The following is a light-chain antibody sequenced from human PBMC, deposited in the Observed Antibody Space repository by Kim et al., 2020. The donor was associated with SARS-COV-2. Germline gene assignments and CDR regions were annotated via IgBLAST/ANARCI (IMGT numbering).Light chain of an antibody. CDR3: QVWDSSTKGV. Sequence: VSPVQTASITCSGDKLGDKYVCWYQQKPGQSPAPVIFQDTKRPSGIPERFSGSKSGNTATLTISGTQPTDEAYYYCQVWDSSTKGVFGGGTQLTVL. V-gene: IGLV3-1*01. CDR2: QDT. CDR1: KLGDKY. J-gene: IGLJ3*02.